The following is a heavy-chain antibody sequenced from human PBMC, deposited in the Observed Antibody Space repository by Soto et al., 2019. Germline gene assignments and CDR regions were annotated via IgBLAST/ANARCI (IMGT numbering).Heavy chain of an antibody. CDR2: ISYDGSNA. D-gene: IGHD5-18*01. V-gene: IGHV3-30*18. CDR3: AKGAKVDTAMEYFDY. CDR1: GFTFSSYG. Sequence: GGSLRLSCAASGFTFSSYGMHWVRQAPGKGLEWVAVISYDGSNAHNADSVKGRFTISRDNSKNTLYLQMNSLRAEDTAVYYCAKGAKVDTAMEYFDYWGQGTLVTVSS. J-gene: IGHJ4*02.